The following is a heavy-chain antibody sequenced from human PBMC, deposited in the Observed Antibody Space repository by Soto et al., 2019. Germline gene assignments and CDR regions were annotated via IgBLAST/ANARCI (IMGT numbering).Heavy chain of an antibody. CDR1: GFTFTSSA. V-gene: IGHV1-58*01. CDR2: IVVGSGNT. CDR3: AADLSTGAPCFDY. D-gene: IGHD1-1*01. J-gene: IGHJ4*02. Sequence: SVKVSCKASGFTFTSSAVQWVRQARGQRLEWIGWIVVGSGNTNYAQKFQERVTITRDMSTSTAYMELSSLRSEDTAVYYCAADLSTGAPCFDYWGQGTLVTVSS.